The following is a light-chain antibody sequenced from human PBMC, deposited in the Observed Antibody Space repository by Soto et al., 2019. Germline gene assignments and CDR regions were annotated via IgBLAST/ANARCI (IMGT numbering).Light chain of an antibody. J-gene: IGKJ2*01. CDR1: QRISRW. Sequence: DIQMTQSPSALSASVGDRVTITCRASQRISRWLAWYQQKPGKAPKVLIYKASTLAGGVPSRFSGSGSGTEFTLTISSLQDDDVATFSCQQYSGHSTFGQGTKLEIK. V-gene: IGKV1-5*03. CDR3: QQYSGHST. CDR2: KAS.